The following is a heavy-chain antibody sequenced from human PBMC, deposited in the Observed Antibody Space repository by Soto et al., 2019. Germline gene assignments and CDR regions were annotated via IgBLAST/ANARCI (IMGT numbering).Heavy chain of an antibody. CDR2: INHSGST. J-gene: IGHJ4*02. CDR3: PRGPFSERFYSGGFNYVDH. D-gene: IGHD1-26*01. Sequence: QVQLQQWGAGLLKPSETLSLTCAVYGGSFSGYYWTWIRQSPGKGLEWIGQINHSGSTTYNPSLKGKLTISLSMTKIQVSLELIFVTPAETLIYHSPRGPFSERFYSGGFNYVDHWGEGTLGTVAS. V-gene: IGHV4-34*01. CDR1: GGSFSGYY.